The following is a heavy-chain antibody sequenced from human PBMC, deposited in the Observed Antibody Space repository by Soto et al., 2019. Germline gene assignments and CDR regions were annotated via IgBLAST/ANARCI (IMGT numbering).Heavy chain of an antibody. CDR2: ISGSGGST. V-gene: IGHV3-23*01. CDR3: AKDRRIYSSSSTGYYYYGMDV. CDR1: GFTFSSYA. D-gene: IGHD6-6*01. Sequence: PGGSLRLSCAAAGFTFSSYAMSLVRQAFGKGLKWVSAISGSGGSTYYADSVKGRFTISRDNSKNTLYLQMNSLRAEDTAVYYCAKDRRIYSSSSTGYYYYGMDVWGQGTTVTVSS. J-gene: IGHJ6*02.